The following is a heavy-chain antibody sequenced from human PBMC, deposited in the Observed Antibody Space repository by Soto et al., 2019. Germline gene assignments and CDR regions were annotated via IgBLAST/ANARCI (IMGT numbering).Heavy chain of an antibody. CDR2: ISSNGGST. Sequence: GGSLRLSCSASGFTFSSYAMHWVRQAPGKGLEYVSAISSNGGSTYYADSVKGRFTISRDNSKNTLYLQMSSLRAEDTAVYYCVKDLVAAAGRETCFDYWGQGTLVTVSS. CDR3: VKDLVAAAGRETCFDY. J-gene: IGHJ4*02. CDR1: GFTFSSYA. D-gene: IGHD6-13*01. V-gene: IGHV3-64D*08.